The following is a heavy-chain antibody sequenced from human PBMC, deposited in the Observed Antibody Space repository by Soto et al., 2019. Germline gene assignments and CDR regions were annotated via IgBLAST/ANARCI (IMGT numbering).Heavy chain of an antibody. CDR2: ISYDGSNK. Sequence: GGSLRLSCAASGFTFSSYGMHWVRQAPGKGLEWVAVISYDGSNKYYADSVKGRFTISRDNSKNTLYLQMNSLRAEDTAVYYCVVRHSNSYYVYWGQGTQVTVSS. J-gene: IGHJ4*02. CDR3: VVRHSNSYYVY. D-gene: IGHD3-22*01. CDR1: GFTFSSYG. V-gene: IGHV3-30*03.